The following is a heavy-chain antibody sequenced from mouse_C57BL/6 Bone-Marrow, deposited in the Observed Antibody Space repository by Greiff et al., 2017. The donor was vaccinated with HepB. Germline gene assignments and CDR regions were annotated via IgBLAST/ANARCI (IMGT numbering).Heavy chain of an antibody. J-gene: IGHJ4*01. CDR2: IDPNSGGT. V-gene: IGHV1-72*01. Sequence: QVQLQQPGAELVKPGASVKLSCKASGYTFTSYWMHWVKQRPGRGLEWIGRIDPNSGGTKYNEKFKSKATLTVDKPSSTAYMQLSSLTSEDSAVYYCASRFYYYGSSNGYAMDYWGQGTSVTVSS. CDR3: ASRFYYYGSSNGYAMDY. CDR1: GYTFTSYW. D-gene: IGHD1-1*01.